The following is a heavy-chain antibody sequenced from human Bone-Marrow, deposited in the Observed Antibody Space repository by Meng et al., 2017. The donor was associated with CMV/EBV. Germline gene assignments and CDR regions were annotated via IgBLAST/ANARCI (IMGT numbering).Heavy chain of an antibody. CDR2: IKSDGSSA. CDR3: ASELAKDY. V-gene: IGHV3-74*01. D-gene: IGHD1-1*01. CDR1: GFTFSSYW. J-gene: IGHJ4*02. Sequence: GESLKISCAASGFTFSSYWMHWVRQVPGKGLVWVSRIKSDGSSAHYADSVKGRFTISRDNAKNTLDLQMNSLRVEDTAVYYCASELAKDYWGRGTLVTVSS.